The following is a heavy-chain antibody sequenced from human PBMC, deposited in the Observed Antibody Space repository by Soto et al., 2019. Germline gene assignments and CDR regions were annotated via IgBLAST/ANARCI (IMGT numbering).Heavy chain of an antibody. Sequence: GSLRLSCAASGFTFSSYGMHWVRQAPGKGLEWVAVIWYDGSNKYYADSVKGRFTISRDNSKNTLYLQMNSLRAEDTAVYYCAREPYRAPYYYYYGMDVWGQGTMVTVSS. CDR1: GFTFSSYG. V-gene: IGHV3-33*01. J-gene: IGHJ6*02. CDR2: IWYDGSNK. CDR3: AREPYRAPYYYYYGMDV. D-gene: IGHD3-16*02.